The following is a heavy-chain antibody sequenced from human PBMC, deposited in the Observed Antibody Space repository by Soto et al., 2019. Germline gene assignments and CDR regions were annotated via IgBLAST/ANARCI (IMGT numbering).Heavy chain of an antibody. CDR2: FSHVFGGP. CDR3: ARGVTRGSCPPFDL. D-gene: IGHD2-15*01. Sequence: QVHLVQSGAEVKKPGSSVKVSCTSSGDTFSSYSYSWVRLVPGQGLEWMGGFSHVFGGPNYAQNFLDRVTITANQVTRTVYLELSGLTYDDTAVYYCARGVTRGSCPPFDLWGQGTLVTISS. J-gene: IGHJ4*02. V-gene: IGHV1-69*13. CDR1: GDTFSSYS.